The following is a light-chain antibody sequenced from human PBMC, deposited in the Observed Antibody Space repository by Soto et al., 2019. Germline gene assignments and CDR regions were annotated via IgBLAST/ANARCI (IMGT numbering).Light chain of an antibody. J-gene: IGLJ1*01. Sequence: NFMLTQPHSVSESPGKTVTISCTRSSGSIASNFVQWSQQRPGSSPTTVIYQDNQRPSGVPHRFSGSIDRSSNSASLTISGLRTEDAADYYCQSYDESSHVFGTGTKLTVL. V-gene: IGLV6-57*01. CDR2: QDN. CDR3: QSYDESSHV. CDR1: SGSIASNF.